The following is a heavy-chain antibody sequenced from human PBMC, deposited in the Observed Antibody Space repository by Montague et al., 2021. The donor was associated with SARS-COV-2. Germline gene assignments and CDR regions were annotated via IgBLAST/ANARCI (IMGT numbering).Heavy chain of an antibody. CDR2: IYYSGST. Sequence: SETLSLTCTVSGGSISSYYWSWIRQPPGKGLEWIGYIYYSGSTNYNPSLKSRVTISVDTSKNQFSLKLSSVTAADTAVYYCARESKGRVYYYYFMDGWGQGTTVTVSS. CDR1: GGSISSYY. CDR3: ARESKGRVYYYYFMDG. J-gene: IGHJ6*02. V-gene: IGHV4-59*12. D-gene: IGHD3-10*01.